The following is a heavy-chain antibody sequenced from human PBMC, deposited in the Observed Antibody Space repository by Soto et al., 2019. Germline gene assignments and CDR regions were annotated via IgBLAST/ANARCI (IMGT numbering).Heavy chain of an antibody. CDR3: ARDGAYCGGDCYSLDL. J-gene: IGHJ2*01. CDR2: IYYSGST. D-gene: IGHD2-21*02. V-gene: IGHV4-31*03. Sequence: QVQLQESGPGLVKPSQTLSLTCTVSGGSISSGGYYWSWIRQHPGMGLEWIGYIYYSGSTYYNPSLKSRVTISVDTSKNQFSLKLSSVTAADTAVYYCARDGAYCGGDCYSLDLWGRGTLVTVSS. CDR1: GGSISSGGYY.